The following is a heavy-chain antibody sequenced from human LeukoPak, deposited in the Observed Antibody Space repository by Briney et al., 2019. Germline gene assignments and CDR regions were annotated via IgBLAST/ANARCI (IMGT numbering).Heavy chain of an antibody. V-gene: IGHV4-31*03. D-gene: IGHD3-10*01. J-gene: IGHJ5*02. Sequence: SQTLSLTCTVSGGSISSGGYYWSWIRQQPGKGLEWIGYIYYSGSTYYNPSLKSRVTISVDTSKNQFSLKLSSVTAADTAVYYCARVIYGSGSYSRFDPWGQGTLVTVSS. CDR3: ARVIYGSGSYSRFDP. CDR2: IYYSGST. CDR1: GGSISSGGYY.